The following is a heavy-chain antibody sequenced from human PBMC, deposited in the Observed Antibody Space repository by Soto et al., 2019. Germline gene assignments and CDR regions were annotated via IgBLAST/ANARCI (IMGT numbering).Heavy chain of an antibody. CDR2: IYYTGSS. CDR3: ATSNWFDP. J-gene: IGHJ5*02. Sequence: SETLSLTCTVSGGSISSPHDYWGWIRKSPGRGLEWIGSIYYTGSSYYNPSLKSRVTISVDTSKNQFSLKLSSVTAADTAVYYCATSNWFDPWGQGTLVTVSS. V-gene: IGHV4-39*01. CDR1: GGSISSPHDY.